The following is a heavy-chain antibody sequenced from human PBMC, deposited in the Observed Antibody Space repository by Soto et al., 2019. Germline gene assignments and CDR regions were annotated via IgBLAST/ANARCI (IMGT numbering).Heavy chain of an antibody. J-gene: IGHJ4*02. CDR3: ARVNATLDL. CDR1: GGSFSGYY. Sequence: PSETLSLTCAVYGGSFSGYYWSWIRQPPGKGLEWIGNIYYSGSTNYNPSLKSRVIISVDTSKNQFSLELRSVTAADTAVYYCARVNATLDLWGLGTLVTVSS. CDR2: IYYSGST. V-gene: IGHV4-59*08.